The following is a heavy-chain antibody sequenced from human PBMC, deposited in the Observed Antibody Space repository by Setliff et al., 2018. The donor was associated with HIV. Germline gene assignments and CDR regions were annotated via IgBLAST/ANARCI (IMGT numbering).Heavy chain of an antibody. CDR2: ISNSGDST. J-gene: IGHJ4*02. CDR1: GFTFNNYA. D-gene: IGHD1-7*01. Sequence: HPGGSLRLSCAASGFTFNNYAMSWVRQAPGKRLEWVSTISNSGDSTFHVDSVKGRFTISRDNAKNSLSLQMNSLRAEDTALYYCAKVRWTANYYFDCWGQGTLVTVSS. CDR3: AKVRWTANYYFDC. V-gene: IGHV3-23*01.